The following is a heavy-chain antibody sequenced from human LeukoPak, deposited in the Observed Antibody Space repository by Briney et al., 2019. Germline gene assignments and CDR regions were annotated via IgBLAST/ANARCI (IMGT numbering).Heavy chain of an antibody. CDR1: GYTFTSYG. Sequence: GASVKVSCKASGYTFTSYGISWVRQAPGKGLEWVSYISSSGSTIYYADSVKGRFTISRDNAKNSLYLQMNSLRAEDTAVYYCAELGITMIGGVWGKGTTVTISS. V-gene: IGHV3-48*04. CDR2: ISSSGSTI. D-gene: IGHD3-10*02. CDR3: AELGITMIGGV. J-gene: IGHJ6*04.